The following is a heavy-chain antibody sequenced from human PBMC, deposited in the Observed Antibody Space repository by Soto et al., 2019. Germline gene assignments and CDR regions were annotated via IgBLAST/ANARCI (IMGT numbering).Heavy chain of an antibody. V-gene: IGHV1-46*01. CDR1: GYTFTSYY. Sequence: ASVKVSCKASGYTFTSYYMHWVRQAPGQGLEWMVIINPSGGSTSYAQKFQGRVTMTRDTSTSTVYMELSSLRSEDTAVYYCAATPTYYYDSSGYWRWGQGTLVTVSS. CDR3: AATPTYYYDSSGYWR. D-gene: IGHD3-22*01. CDR2: INPSGGST. J-gene: IGHJ4*02.